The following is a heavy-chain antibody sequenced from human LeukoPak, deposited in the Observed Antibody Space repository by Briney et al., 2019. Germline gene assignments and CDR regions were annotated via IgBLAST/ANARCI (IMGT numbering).Heavy chain of an antibody. CDR3: ARLVSLDYDFWSGYGQLFDP. Sequence: SETLSLTCAVYGGSFSGYYWSWIRQPPGKGLEWIGEINHSGSTNYNPSLKSRVAISVDTSKNQFSLKLSSVTAADTAVYYCARLVSLDYDFWSGYGQLFDPWGQGTLVTVSS. J-gene: IGHJ5*02. D-gene: IGHD3-3*01. CDR2: INHSGST. CDR1: GGSFSGYY. V-gene: IGHV4-34*01.